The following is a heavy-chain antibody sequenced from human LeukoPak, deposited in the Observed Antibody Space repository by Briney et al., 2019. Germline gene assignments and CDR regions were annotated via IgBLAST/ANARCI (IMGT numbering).Heavy chain of an antibody. CDR3: ARAGVTMVRGVNYYYYYMDV. J-gene: IGHJ6*03. Sequence: SETLSLTCTVSGGSISSYYWSWIRQPPGKGLEWIGYIYYSGSTNYNPSLKSRVTISVDTSKNQFSLKLSSVTAADTAVYYCARAGVTMVRGVNYYYYYMDVWGKGTTVTISS. CDR1: GGSISSYY. CDR2: IYYSGST. V-gene: IGHV4-59*01. D-gene: IGHD3-10*01.